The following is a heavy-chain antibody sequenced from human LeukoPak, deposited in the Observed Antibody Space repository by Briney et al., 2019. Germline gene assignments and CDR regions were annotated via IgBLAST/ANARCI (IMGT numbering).Heavy chain of an antibody. J-gene: IGHJ4*02. V-gene: IGHV4-39*07. CDR1: GGSISSSSYY. CDR2: IYYSGST. D-gene: IGHD2-21*02. CDR3: ARVIIVVVTAIPTFDY. Sequence: SETLSLTCTVSGGSISSSSYYWGWIRQPPEKGLEWIGSIYYSGSTYYNPSLKSRVTISVDTSKNQFSLKLSSVTAADTAVYYCARVIIVVVTAIPTFDYWGQGTLVTASS.